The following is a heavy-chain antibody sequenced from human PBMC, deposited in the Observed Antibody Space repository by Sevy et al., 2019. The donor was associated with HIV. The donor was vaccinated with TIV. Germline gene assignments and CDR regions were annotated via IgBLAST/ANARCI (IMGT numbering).Heavy chain of an antibody. D-gene: IGHD6-13*01. CDR3: ARDPAAAGTSYFDY. V-gene: IGHV3-30-3*01. CDR1: GFTFSSYA. Sequence: GGSLRLSCAASGFTFSSYAMHWVRQAPGKGLEWVAVISSDGSNKYYADSVKGRFTISRDNSKNTLYLQMNSLRAEDTAVYYCARDPAAAGTSYFDYWGQGTLVTVSS. CDR2: ISSDGSNK. J-gene: IGHJ4*02.